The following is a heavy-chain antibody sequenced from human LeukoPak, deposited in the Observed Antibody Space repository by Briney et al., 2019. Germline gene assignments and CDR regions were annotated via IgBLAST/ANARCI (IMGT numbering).Heavy chain of an antibody. D-gene: IGHD6-6*01. CDR3: ARDKGSSLPLYGMDV. J-gene: IGHJ6*02. V-gene: IGHV3-33*01. CDR1: GFTFSSYG. Sequence: GGSLRLSCAASGFTFSSYGMHWVRQAPGKGLEWAAVIWYDGSNKYYADSVKGRFTISRDNSKNTLYLQMNSLRAEDTAVYYCARDKGSSLPLYGMDVWGQGTTVTVSS. CDR2: IWYDGSNK.